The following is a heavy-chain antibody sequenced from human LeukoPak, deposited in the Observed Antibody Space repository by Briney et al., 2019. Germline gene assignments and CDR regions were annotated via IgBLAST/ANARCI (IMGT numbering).Heavy chain of an antibody. J-gene: IGHJ5*02. Sequence: GGSLRLSCAASGFTFSNAWMNWVRQAPGKGLEWIGRIKSKTDGGTTDYAAPVKGRFTISRDDSKNTLYLQMKSLKTEDTAVYYCTTDALEWENWLDPWGQGTLVTVSS. CDR1: GFTFSNAW. CDR3: TTDALEWENWLDP. CDR2: IKSKTDGGTT. V-gene: IGHV3-15*01. D-gene: IGHD3-3*01.